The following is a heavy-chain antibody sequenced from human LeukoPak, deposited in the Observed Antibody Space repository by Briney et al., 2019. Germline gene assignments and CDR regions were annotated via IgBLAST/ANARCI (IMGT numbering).Heavy chain of an antibody. CDR2: IYHSGST. J-gene: IGHJ2*01. CDR3: AGCLLGYCSSTSCFNWYFDL. V-gene: IGHV4-30-2*01. D-gene: IGHD2-2*01. CDR1: GGSISSGGYY. Sequence: PSQTLSLTCTVSGGSISSGGYYWSWIRQPPGKGLEWIGYIYHSGSTYYNPSLKSRVTISVDRSKNQFSLKLSSVTAADTAVYYCAGCLLGYCSSTSCFNWYFDLWGRGTLVTVSS.